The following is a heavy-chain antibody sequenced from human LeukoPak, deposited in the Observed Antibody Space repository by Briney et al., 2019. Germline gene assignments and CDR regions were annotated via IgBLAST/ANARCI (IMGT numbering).Heavy chain of an antibody. CDR1: GGSISGYY. CDR3: ARGREWEPKVFDY. CDR2: IYYSGST. V-gene: IGHV4-59*01. Sequence: ASETLSLTCTVSGGSISGYYWSWIRQPPGKGLEWIGYIYYSGSTNYNPSLKSRVTISVDTSKNQFSLKLSSVTAADTAVYYCARGREWEPKVFDYWGQGTLVTVSS. J-gene: IGHJ4*02. D-gene: IGHD1-26*01.